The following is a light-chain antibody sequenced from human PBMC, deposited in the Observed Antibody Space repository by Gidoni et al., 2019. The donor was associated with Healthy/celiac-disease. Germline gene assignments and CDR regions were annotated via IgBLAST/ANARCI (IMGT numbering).Light chain of an antibody. CDR2: EAS. CDR3: QQYDNLPVT. V-gene: IGKV1-33*01. CDR1: QDISYY. J-gene: IGKJ5*01. Sequence: SSLSASVGDRVTITCQASQDISYYLNWYQQKPGKAPKLLIYEASNLETEVASRFSGSGSGTDFTFTISSLQPEDIATYYCQQYDNLPVTFGQGTRLEIK.